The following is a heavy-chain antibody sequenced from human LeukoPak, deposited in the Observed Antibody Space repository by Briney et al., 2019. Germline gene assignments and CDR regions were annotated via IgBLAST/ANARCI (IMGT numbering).Heavy chain of an antibody. Sequence: PSETLSLICTVSGGSISSSSYYWGWIRQPPGKGLEWIGSIYYSGSTYYNPSLKSRVTISVDTSKNQFSLKLSSVTAADTAVYYCARRIAAAGIDYWGQGTLVTVSS. CDR2: IYYSGST. D-gene: IGHD6-13*01. CDR1: GGSISSSSYY. V-gene: IGHV4-39*01. CDR3: ARRIAAAGIDY. J-gene: IGHJ4*02.